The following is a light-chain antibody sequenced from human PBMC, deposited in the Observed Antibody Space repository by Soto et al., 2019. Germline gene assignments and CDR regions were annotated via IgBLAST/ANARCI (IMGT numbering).Light chain of an antibody. Sequence: EIVMTQSPATLSVSPGERATLSCRASQSVSSNLAWYQQKPGQAPRLLIYGASTRATGIPARFSGSGSGTGFTLSIGSLQSEDFAVYYCRQYSNWPPWTFGQGTKVEIK. CDR2: GAS. V-gene: IGKV3-15*01. CDR1: QSVSSN. J-gene: IGKJ1*01. CDR3: RQYSNWPPWT.